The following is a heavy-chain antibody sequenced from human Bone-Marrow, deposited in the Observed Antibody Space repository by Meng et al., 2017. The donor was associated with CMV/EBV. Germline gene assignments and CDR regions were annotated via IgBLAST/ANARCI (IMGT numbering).Heavy chain of an antibody. Sequence: GESLKISCAASGFTFSDYYMSWIRQAPGKGLEWVSYISSSGSTIYYADSVKGRFTISRDNSKNTLYLQMNSLRAEDTAVYYCARDFGLGYWGWGYWGQGTLVTVSS. CDR3: ARDFGLGYWGWGY. D-gene: IGHD2-8*02. V-gene: IGHV3-11*04. CDR1: GFTFSDYY. CDR2: ISSSGSTI. J-gene: IGHJ4*02.